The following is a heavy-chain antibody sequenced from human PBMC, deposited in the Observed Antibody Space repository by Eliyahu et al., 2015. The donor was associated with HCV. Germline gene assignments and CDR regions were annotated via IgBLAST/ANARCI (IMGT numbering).Heavy chain of an antibody. J-gene: IGHJ4*02. CDR3: AKAMALYDFWSGYRLTFDY. V-gene: IGHV3-23*01. CDR2: ISGSGGST. D-gene: IGHD3-3*01. CDR1: GFTXSSYA. Sequence: EVQLLESGGGLVQPGGSLRLSCAASGFTXSSYAXXWVRQAPGKGXEWVSAISGSGGSTYYADSVKGRFTISRDNSKNTLYLQMNSLRAEDTAVYYCAKAMALYDFWSGYRLTFDYWGQGTLVTVSS.